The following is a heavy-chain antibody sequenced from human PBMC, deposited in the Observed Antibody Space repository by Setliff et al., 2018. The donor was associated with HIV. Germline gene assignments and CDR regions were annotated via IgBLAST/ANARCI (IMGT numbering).Heavy chain of an antibody. Sequence: ASVKVSCKASGGTFSSYAISWVRQAPGQGLEWMGGIIPILGIANYAQKFQGRVTITADKSTSTAYMELSSLRSEDTAVYYCARPPPHGSSWYYFDYWGQGTLVTVSS. CDR3: ARPPPHGSSWYYFDY. V-gene: IGHV1-69*10. CDR2: IIPILGIA. J-gene: IGHJ4*02. D-gene: IGHD6-13*01. CDR1: GGTFSSYA.